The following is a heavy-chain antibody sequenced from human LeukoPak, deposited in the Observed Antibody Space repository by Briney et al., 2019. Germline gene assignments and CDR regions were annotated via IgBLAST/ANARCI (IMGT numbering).Heavy chain of an antibody. J-gene: IGHJ4*02. Sequence: GGSLTLYCSASGFTFSNNTMSWLRPAQGKGLEWISTISGNGGSAYYADSVKGRFTISRDNSKNTLYLQMNSLRAEDTAVYYCAKAKGFVVVTYFDYWGQGTLVTVSS. CDR3: AKAKGFVVVTYFDY. CDR1: GFTFSNNT. CDR2: ISGNGGSA. V-gene: IGHV3-23*01. D-gene: IGHD2-21*02.